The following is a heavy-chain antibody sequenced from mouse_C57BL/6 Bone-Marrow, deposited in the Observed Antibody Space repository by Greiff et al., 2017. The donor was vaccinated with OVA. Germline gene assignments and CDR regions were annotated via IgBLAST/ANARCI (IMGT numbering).Heavy chain of an antibody. Sequence: EVQRVESGGGLVKPGGSLKLSCAASGFTFSSYAMSWVRQTPEKRLEWVATISDGGSYTYYPDNVKGRFTVSRDNAKNSLYLQMRHLKSEDTAMYYCARGGWLPFAYWGQGTLVTVSA. D-gene: IGHD2-3*01. J-gene: IGHJ3*01. V-gene: IGHV5-4*01. CDR2: ISDGGSYT. CDR3: ARGGWLPFAY. CDR1: GFTFSSYA.